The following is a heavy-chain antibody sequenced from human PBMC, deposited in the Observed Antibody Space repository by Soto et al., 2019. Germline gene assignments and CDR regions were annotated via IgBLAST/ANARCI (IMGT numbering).Heavy chain of an antibody. J-gene: IGHJ4*02. Sequence: GASVKVSCKASGYTFTGYYMHWVRQAPGQGLEWMGWINPNSGGTNYAQKFQGRVTMTRDTSISTAYMELSRLRSDDTAVYYCARDGVWEYSSSFFDYWGQGTLVTVSS. CDR3: ARDGVWEYSSSFFDY. V-gene: IGHV1-2*02. CDR2: INPNSGGT. D-gene: IGHD6-6*01. CDR1: GYTFTGYY.